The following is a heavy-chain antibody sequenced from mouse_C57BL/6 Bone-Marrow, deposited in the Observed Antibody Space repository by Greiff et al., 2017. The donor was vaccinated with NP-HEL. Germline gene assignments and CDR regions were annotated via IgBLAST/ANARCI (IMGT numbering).Heavy chain of an antibody. V-gene: IGHV1-50*01. Sequence: QVQLKQPGAELVKPGASVKLSCKASGYTFTSYWMQWVKQRPGQGLEWIGEIDPSDSYTNYNQKFKGKATLTVDTSSSTAYMQLSSLTSEDSAVYYCARSKQDYYGSSYRTWFAYWGQGTLVTVSA. CDR2: IDPSDSYT. CDR3: ARSKQDYYGSSYRTWFAY. J-gene: IGHJ3*01. D-gene: IGHD1-1*01. CDR1: GYTFTSYW.